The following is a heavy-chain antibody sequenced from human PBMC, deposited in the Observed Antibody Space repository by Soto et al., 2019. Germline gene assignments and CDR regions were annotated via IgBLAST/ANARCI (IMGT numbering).Heavy chain of an antibody. Sequence: HVQLQESGPGLVKPSGTLSLTCAVSGGSINSNDWWTWVRPPPGKGLEWIGEMHYSGSTNYNPSLTSRVTISVDRSKIQFALNLAAVTAADMAVYCCGRRGRGGHIWRQGTMVTVSS. CDR2: MHYSGST. CDR3: GRRGRGGHI. V-gene: IGHV4-4*01. J-gene: IGHJ3*02. D-gene: IGHD3-10*01. CDR1: GGSINSNDW.